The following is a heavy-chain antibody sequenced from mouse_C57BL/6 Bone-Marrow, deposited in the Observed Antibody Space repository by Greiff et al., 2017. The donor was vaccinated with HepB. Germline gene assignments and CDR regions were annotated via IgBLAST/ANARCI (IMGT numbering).Heavy chain of an antibody. V-gene: IGHV5-2*01. CDR1: EYEFPSHD. J-gene: IGHJ1*03. CDR2: INSDGGST. Sequence: EVMLVESGGGLVQPGESLKLSCESNEYEFPSHDMSWVRKTPEKRLELVAAINSDGGSTYYPDTMERRFIISRDNTKKTLYLQMSSLRSEDTALYYCARLVYYYGSSGDWYFDVWGTGTTVTVSS. D-gene: IGHD1-1*01. CDR3: ARLVYYYGSSGDWYFDV.